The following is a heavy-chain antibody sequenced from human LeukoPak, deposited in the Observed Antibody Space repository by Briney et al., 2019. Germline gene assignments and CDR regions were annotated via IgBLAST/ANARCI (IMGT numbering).Heavy chain of an antibody. CDR2: IYYSGST. Sequence: SETLSLTCTVSGGSISSGGYYWSWIRQHPGKGLEWIGYIYYSGSTYYNPSLKSRVTISVDTSRNQFSLKLSSVTAADTAVYYCARALGIAAPVDYWGQGTLVTVSS. CDR1: GGSISSGGYY. V-gene: IGHV4-31*03. D-gene: IGHD2-21*01. CDR3: ARALGIAAPVDY. J-gene: IGHJ4*02.